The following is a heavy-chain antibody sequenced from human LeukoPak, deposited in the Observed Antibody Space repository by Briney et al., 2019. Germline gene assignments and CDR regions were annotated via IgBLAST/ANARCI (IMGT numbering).Heavy chain of an antibody. Sequence: SETLSLTCDVSGGSITSGGDSWNWIRQPPGKGLEWIGFIYYSGYTYYNPSLESRVTISVDTSKNQFSLKLSSVTAADTAVYYCARSPTMVRGVMVNWGQGTLVTVSS. CDR3: ARSPTMVRGVMVN. J-gene: IGHJ4*02. D-gene: IGHD3-10*01. CDR2: IYYSGYT. V-gene: IGHV4-30-4*07. CDR1: GGSITSGGDS.